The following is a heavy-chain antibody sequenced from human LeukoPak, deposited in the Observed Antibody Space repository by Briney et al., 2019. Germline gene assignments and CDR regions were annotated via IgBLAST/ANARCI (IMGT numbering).Heavy chain of an antibody. J-gene: IGHJ4*02. CDR3: ARGTRTGYGY. CDR2: VDYSGST. CDR1: GGSVSSGNYY. D-gene: IGHD1/OR15-1a*01. V-gene: IGHV4-61*01. Sequence: SETLSLTCSVSGGSVSSGNYYWSWIRQPPGKGLEWIGHVDYSGSTSYNPSLKRRVTISLDTSKNQFSLKVMYLTAADTAVYYCARGTRTGYGYWGQGTLVSVSS.